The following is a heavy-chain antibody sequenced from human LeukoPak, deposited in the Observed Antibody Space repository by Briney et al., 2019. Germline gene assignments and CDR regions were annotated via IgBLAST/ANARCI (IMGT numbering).Heavy chain of an antibody. CDR1: GFTFDDYA. D-gene: IGHD5-12*01. J-gene: IGHJ4*02. Sequence: GGSLRLSCAASGFTFDDYAMHWVRQAPGKGLEWVSGISWDSGSIGYADSVKGRFTISRDNAKNSLYLQMNSLRAEDTALYYCAKAIGSSKRATTFDYWGQGTLVTVSS. CDR2: ISWDSGSI. V-gene: IGHV3-9*01. CDR3: AKAIGSSKRATTFDY.